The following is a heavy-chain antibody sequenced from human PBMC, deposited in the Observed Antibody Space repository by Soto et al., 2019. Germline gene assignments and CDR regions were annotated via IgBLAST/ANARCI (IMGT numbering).Heavy chain of an antibody. CDR2: INPNSGDT. Sequence: EASVKVSCKASGYIFTGYYMCWVRQAPGQGLEWMGWINPNSGDTYYAQKFQGRVTMTRHTSTSTAYMELSSLKSDDTAVYYCARGLYYLDNSGSLGHWGRGXLVTVYS. D-gene: IGHD3-22*01. CDR1: GYIFTGYY. CDR3: ARGLYYLDNSGSLGH. J-gene: IGHJ4*02. V-gene: IGHV1-2*02.